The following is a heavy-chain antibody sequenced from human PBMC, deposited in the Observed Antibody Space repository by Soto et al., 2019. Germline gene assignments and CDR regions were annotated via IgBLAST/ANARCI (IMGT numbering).Heavy chain of an antibody. J-gene: IGHJ4*02. CDR1: GGSVSSGSYY. Sequence: QVQLQESGPGLVKPSETLSLTCTVSGGSVSSGSYYWSWIRQPPGKGLEWIGYIYYSGSTNYNPSLKSRVTISVDTSKNQFSLKLSSVTAADTAVYYWARADERRRYFDYWGQGTLVTVSS. V-gene: IGHV4-61*01. CDR3: ARADERRRYFDY. CDR2: IYYSGST.